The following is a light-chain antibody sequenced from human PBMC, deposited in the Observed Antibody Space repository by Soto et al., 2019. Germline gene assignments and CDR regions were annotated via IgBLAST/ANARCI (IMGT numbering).Light chain of an antibody. Sequence: IQMTQSPSTLSASVGDRVTITCRASQSISSWLAWYQQKPGKAPKLLIYKASTLKSGVPSRFSGSSYGTEFNLTISSLQTDDFATYYCQHYNSYSEAFGQGTKVDIK. V-gene: IGKV1-5*03. J-gene: IGKJ1*01. CDR3: QHYNSYSEA. CDR2: KAS. CDR1: QSISSW.